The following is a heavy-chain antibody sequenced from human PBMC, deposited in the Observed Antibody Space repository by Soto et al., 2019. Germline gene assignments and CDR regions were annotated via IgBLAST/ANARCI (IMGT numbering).Heavy chain of an antibody. J-gene: IGHJ6*02. CDR2: IIPIFGTA. V-gene: IGHV1-69*13. D-gene: IGHD1-7*01. CDR1: GATFSSYA. CDR3: ARPASGAGITGSTQLRRGYYYDMDG. Sequence: SVKVSCKASGATFSSYAISWVRQAHGQGLESMGGIIPIFGTANYAQKFQGRVTITADESASTAYMELSSLRSEDTAVYYCARPASGAGITGSTQLRRGYYYDMDGWGQGTTVTVSS.